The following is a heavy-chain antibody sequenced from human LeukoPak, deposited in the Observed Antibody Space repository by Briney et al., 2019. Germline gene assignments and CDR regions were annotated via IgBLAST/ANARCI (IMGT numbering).Heavy chain of an antibody. V-gene: IGHV3-30-3*01. Sequence: GGSLRLSSAASGLPFNNYVMHRVRHAPAKGLEWVAFISDDETNKYYTDSVKGRFTISRDNSKNTLYLQMNSLRAEDTAVYYCARDCCGEWYFFDLWGQGTLVTVSS. CDR2: ISDDETNK. D-gene: IGHD3-10*01. CDR3: ARDCCGEWYFFDL. J-gene: IGHJ4*02. CDR1: GLPFNNYV.